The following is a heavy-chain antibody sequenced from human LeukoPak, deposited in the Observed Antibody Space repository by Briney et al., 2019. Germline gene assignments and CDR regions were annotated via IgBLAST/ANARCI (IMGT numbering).Heavy chain of an antibody. CDR2: INSDGSTT. V-gene: IGHV3-74*01. CDR1: GFTFSDAW. Sequence: GGSLRLSCAASGFTFSDAWMNWVRQAPGKGLVWVSRINSDGSTTNYADSVKGRFTISRDNAKNTLYLQLNSLRAEDTAVYFCASLRGGSHDYWGQGTLVTVSS. J-gene: IGHJ4*02. CDR3: ASLRGGSHDY. D-gene: IGHD1-26*01.